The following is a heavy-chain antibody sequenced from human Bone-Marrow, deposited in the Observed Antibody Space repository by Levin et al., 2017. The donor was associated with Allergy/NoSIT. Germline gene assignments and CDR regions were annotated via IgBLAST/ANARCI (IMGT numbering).Heavy chain of an antibody. Sequence: SETLSLTCTVSGASINWYYWSWVRQPPGMGLQYIAYIYYDGSTNYNPSLKTRVSISVDTSKNQFSLKLTSMTAADTAVYYCARETSPPSGYDYAGGDWFDSWGQGTLVTVSS. D-gene: IGHD5-12*01. CDR3: ARETSPPSGYDYAGGDWFDS. V-gene: IGHV4-59*01. CDR2: IYYDGST. CDR1: GASINWYY. J-gene: IGHJ5*01.